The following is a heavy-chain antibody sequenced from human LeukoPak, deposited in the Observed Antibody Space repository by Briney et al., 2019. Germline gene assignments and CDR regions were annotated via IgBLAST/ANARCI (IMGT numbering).Heavy chain of an antibody. V-gene: IGHV4-59*08. CDR3: ARLSGSYWGPFDY. Sequence: PSETLSLTCTVSGGSISSYYWSWIRQPPGKGLEWIAYIYYTGSTNYTPSLKRRVTISVDTSRTQFSLRLSSVTAADTAVYYCARLSGSYWGPFDYWGQGTLVTVSS. J-gene: IGHJ4*02. CDR1: GGSISSYY. CDR2: IYYTGST. D-gene: IGHD1-26*01.